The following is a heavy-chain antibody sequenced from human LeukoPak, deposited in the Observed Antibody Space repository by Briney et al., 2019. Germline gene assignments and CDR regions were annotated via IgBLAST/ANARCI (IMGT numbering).Heavy chain of an antibody. CDR2: INRNGGSI. J-gene: IGHJ4*02. D-gene: IGHD3-10*01. V-gene: IGHV3-64D*06. CDR1: GFSFSSYA. Sequence: PGGSLRLSCSASGFSFSSYAMHWVRQAPGKGLEYVAGINRNGGSISSADSVKGRFTISRDNSKSTLYLQMSSLRGEDTALYYCVIQIDGACYWGQGTLVTVSS. CDR3: VIQIDGACY.